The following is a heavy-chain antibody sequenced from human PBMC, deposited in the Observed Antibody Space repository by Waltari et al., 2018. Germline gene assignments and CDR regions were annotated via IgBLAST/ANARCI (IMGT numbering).Heavy chain of an antibody. D-gene: IGHD1-26*01. CDR1: GFTFSSQY. CDR2: ISSCGSTI. V-gene: IGHV3-11*01. J-gene: IGHJ6*02. Sequence: QVQLVESGGGMVKPGGSLRLSCAASGFTFSSQYTTWTRQAPGKGLEWVSYISSCGSTIYYADSVKGRFTISRDNAKNSLYLQMNSLRAEDTAVYYCASERVGGMDVWGQGTTVTVSS. CDR3: ASERVGGMDV.